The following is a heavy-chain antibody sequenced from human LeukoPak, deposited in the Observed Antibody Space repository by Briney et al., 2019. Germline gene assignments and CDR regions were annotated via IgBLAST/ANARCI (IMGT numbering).Heavy chain of an antibody. D-gene: IGHD2-2*01. CDR1: GGSISSSNW. CDR3: ARAPGGYCSNTSCRLDY. CDR2: IYHSGST. Sequence: SETLSLTCAVSGGSISSSNWWSWVRQPPGKGLEWIGEIYHSGSTNYNPSLKSRVTISVDKSKNQFSLKLSSVTAADTAVYYCARAPGGYCSNTSCRLDYWGQGTLVTVSS. J-gene: IGHJ4*02. V-gene: IGHV4-4*02.